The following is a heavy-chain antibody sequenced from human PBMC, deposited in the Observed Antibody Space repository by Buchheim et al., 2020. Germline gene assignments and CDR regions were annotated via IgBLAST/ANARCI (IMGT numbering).Heavy chain of an antibody. CDR2: VNPSDGGT. CDR3: AREVTVGCCYFDN. D-gene: IGHD1-26*01. V-gene: IGHV1-46*01. CDR1: GYTFTSSF. Sequence: RQPGASVKVSCRTSGYTFTSSFMHWVRQAPGQGLEWMGLVNPSDGGTSYAQNFQGRVTMTRDTSTGTVYMEMSSLRSEDSAVDYCAREVTVGCCYFDNWGQGAL. J-gene: IGHJ4*03.